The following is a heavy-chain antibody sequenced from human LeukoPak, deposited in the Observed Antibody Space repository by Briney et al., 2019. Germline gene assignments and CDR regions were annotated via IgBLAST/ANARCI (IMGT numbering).Heavy chain of an antibody. CDR1: GYTFTSYG. J-gene: IGHJ6*02. V-gene: IGHV1-18*01. CDR2: ISAYNGNT. CDR3: AREGNNIWFGEYPTGDV. D-gene: IGHD3-10*01. Sequence: GASVKVSCKASGYTFTSYGISWVRQAPGQGLEWMGWISAYNGNTNYAQKLQGRVTMTTDTSTSTAYMELRSLRSDDTAVYYCAREGNNIWFGEYPTGDVWGQGTTVTVSS.